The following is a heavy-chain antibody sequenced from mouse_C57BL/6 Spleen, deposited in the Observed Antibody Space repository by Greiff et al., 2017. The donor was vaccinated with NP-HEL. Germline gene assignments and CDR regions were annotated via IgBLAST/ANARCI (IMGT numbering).Heavy chain of an antibody. CDR1: GYAFSSYW. V-gene: IGHV1-80*01. D-gene: IGHD2-4*01. CDR3: ARFYDYDRDYAMDY. CDR2: IYPGDGDT. Sequence: VQLQQSGAELVKPGASVKISCKASGYAFSSYWMNWVKQRPGKGLEWIGQIYPGDGDTNYNGKFKGKATLTADKSSSTAYMQLSSLTSEDSAVYFCARFYDYDRDYAMDYWGQGTSVTVSS. J-gene: IGHJ4*01.